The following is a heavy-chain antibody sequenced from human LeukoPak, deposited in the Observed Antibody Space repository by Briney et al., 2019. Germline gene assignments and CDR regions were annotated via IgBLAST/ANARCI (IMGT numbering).Heavy chain of an antibody. CDR1: GFTFDDYA. V-gene: IGHV3-43*02. D-gene: IGHD3-9*01. J-gene: IGHJ3*02. CDR2: ISGDGGST. Sequence: PGGSLRLSCAGSGFTFDDYAMHWVRQAPGKGLEWVSLISGDGGSTNYADSVKGRFTISRDNSKNSLYLQMNGLRIEDTALYYCAKVFPRFDWFGAFDIWGQGTMVTVSS. CDR3: AKVFPRFDWFGAFDI.